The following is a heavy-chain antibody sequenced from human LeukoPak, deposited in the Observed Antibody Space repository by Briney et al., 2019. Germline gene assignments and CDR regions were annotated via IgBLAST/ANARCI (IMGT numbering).Heavy chain of an antibody. Sequence: QSGGSLRLSCAASGFTFSNFAMTWVRQAPGKGLEWVSRISGSGGSAYYADSVKGRFTISRDNSKNTLFLQMNSLRAEDTAVYYCAKLRYYDSSGYYFDYWGQGTLVTVSS. V-gene: IGHV3-23*01. J-gene: IGHJ4*02. CDR1: GFTFSNFA. CDR3: AKLRYYDSSGYYFDY. CDR2: ISGSGGSA. D-gene: IGHD3-22*01.